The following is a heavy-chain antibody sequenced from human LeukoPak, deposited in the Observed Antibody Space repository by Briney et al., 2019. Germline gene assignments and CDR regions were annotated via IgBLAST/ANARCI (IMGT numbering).Heavy chain of an antibody. CDR3: ARATGTWGHDGFDI. J-gene: IGHJ3*02. D-gene: IGHD3-16*01. V-gene: IGHV1-18*01. CDR2: ISGYSSNT. CDR1: GYTFTSYG. Sequence: ASVKVSCKASGYTFTSYGISWVRQAPGQGREWMGWISGYSSNTHYAQRLQGRVTMTTDTSTIKAYMELRSLRSDDTAVYYCARATGTWGHDGFDIWGQGTMVTVSS.